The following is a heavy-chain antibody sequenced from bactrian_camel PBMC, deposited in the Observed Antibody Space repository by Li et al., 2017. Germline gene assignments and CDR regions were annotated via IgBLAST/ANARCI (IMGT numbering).Heavy chain of an antibody. D-gene: IGHD2*01. V-gene: IGHV3S40*01. CDR2: LYTGSGNT. CDR1: GYNNSRKC. Sequence: VQLVESGGGSVQAGGSLRLSCAASGYNNSRKCMGWFRQAPGKEREGVATLYTGSGNTYYADSVKGRFTISRDNAKNTVYLQMNNLSPEDSGMYYCTAGEWYVGRCPPRNYAQGTQVTVS. J-gene: IGHJ4*01.